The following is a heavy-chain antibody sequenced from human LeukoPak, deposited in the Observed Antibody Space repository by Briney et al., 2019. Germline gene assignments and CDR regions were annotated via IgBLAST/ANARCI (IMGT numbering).Heavy chain of an antibody. J-gene: IGHJ4*02. D-gene: IGHD3-22*01. CDR1: GHSISSYY. CDR2: IYYSGST. Sequence: SETLSLTCTVSGHSISSYYWSWIRQPPGKGLEWVGYIYYSGSTNYNPSLKSRVIISVDTSKNHFSLKLSSVTAADTAVYYCARARYYYDSTFDYWGQGILVSVSS. V-gene: IGHV4-59*01. CDR3: ARARYYYDSTFDY.